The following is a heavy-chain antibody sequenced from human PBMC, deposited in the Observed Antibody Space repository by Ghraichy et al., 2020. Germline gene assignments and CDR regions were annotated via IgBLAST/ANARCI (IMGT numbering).Heavy chain of an antibody. CDR3: AKGPDHGDSYYFDN. J-gene: IGHJ4*02. CDR2: IYFDGGRN. D-gene: IGHD4-17*01. CDR1: GFTLSSYG. V-gene: IGHV3-33*06. Sequence: GGSLRLSCAASGFTLSSYGMHWVRQSPGRGLEWVAVIYFDGGRNYYADSMKGRFTISRDNSKNTVYLQMNSLRAEDTALYYCAKGPDHGDSYYFDNWGQGTLVTVSS.